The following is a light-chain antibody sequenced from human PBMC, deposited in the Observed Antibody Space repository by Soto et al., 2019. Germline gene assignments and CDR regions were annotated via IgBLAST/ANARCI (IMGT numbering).Light chain of an antibody. CDR2: ATS. J-gene: IGKJ1*01. CDR3: QHYDWSLTWT. CDR1: QSLGSTY. Sequence: ENVLTQSPGTLSLSPGEGATLSCRASQSLGSTYLAWYQQKPGQAPRLLIYATSSRAPDIPDRFSGSGSGTDFTLAISELEPEDFAVYYCQHYDWSLTWTFGPGTKVDIK. V-gene: IGKV3-20*01.